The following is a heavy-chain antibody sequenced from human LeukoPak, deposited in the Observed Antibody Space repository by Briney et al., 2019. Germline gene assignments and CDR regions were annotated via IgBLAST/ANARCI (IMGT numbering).Heavy chain of an antibody. CDR1: GFTFSSYA. J-gene: IGHJ4*02. CDR3: AKVLTSGYSYGYLFDY. D-gene: IGHD5-18*01. V-gene: IGHV3-23*01. CDR2: ISGSGGST. Sequence: GGPLRLSCAASGFTFSSYAMSWVRQAPGKGLAWVSAISGSGGSTYYADSVKGRFTISRDNSKDTLYLQMNSLRAEDTAVYYCAKVLTSGYSYGYLFDYWGQGTLVTVSS.